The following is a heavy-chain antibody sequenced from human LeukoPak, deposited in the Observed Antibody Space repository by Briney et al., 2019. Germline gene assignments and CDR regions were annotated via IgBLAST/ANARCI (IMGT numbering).Heavy chain of an antibody. Sequence: GGSLRLSCAASGFTFDDYGMSWVRQAPGKGLEWVSGINWNGGSTGYADSVKGRFTISRDNAKNSLYLQMNSLRAEDTALYYCARGYLGATLFSSIDYWGQGTLVTVSS. CDR3: ARGYLGATLFSSIDY. J-gene: IGHJ4*02. CDR1: GFTFDDYG. D-gene: IGHD1-26*01. CDR2: INWNGGST. V-gene: IGHV3-20*04.